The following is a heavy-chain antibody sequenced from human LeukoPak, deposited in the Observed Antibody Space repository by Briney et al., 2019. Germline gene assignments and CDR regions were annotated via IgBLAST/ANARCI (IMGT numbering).Heavy chain of an antibody. CDR1: GGSISSYY. CDR2: IYYSGST. Sequence: LETLSLTCTVSGGSISSYYWSWIRQPPGKGLEWIGYIYYSGSTNYNPSLKSRVTISVDTSKNQFSLKLSSVTAADTAVYYCARQWLAQEAWFDPWGQGTLVTVSS. D-gene: IGHD6-19*01. V-gene: IGHV4-59*01. CDR3: ARQWLAQEAWFDP. J-gene: IGHJ5*02.